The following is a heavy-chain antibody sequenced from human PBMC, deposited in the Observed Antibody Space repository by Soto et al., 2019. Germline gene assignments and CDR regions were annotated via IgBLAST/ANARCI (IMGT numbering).Heavy chain of an antibody. V-gene: IGHV3-30*18. CDR1: GFTFSSYG. J-gene: IGHJ6*02. D-gene: IGHD3-3*01. Sequence: GGSLRLSCAASGFTFSSYGMHWVRQAPGKGLEWVAVISYDGSNKYYADSAKGRFTISRDNSKNTLYLQMNSLRAEDTAVYYCAKGLTGPDFWSGYSYYYYGMDVWGQGTTVTVSS. CDR3: AKGLTGPDFWSGYSYYYYGMDV. CDR2: ISYDGSNK.